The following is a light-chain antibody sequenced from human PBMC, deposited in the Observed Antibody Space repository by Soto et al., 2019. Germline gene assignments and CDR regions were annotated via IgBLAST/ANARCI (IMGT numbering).Light chain of an antibody. V-gene: IGKV1-5*01. J-gene: IGKJ1*01. Sequence: DIQMTQSPSTLSASVGDRVTITCRASQSIGSLLAWYQQKPGKAPKLLIYDASSLARGVPSRFRGSGSGTDFTLTISSLQAEDVAVYYCQQYYSSPPWTFGQGTKVDIK. CDR1: QSIGSL. CDR2: DAS. CDR3: QQYYSSPPWT.